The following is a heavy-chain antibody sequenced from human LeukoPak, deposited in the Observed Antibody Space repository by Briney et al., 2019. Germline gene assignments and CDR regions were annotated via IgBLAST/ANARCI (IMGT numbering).Heavy chain of an antibody. V-gene: IGHV3-30-3*01. Sequence: PGGSLRLSCAASGFTFSSYAMHWVRQAPGKGLEWVAVISYDGSNKYYADSVKGRFTISRDNSKNTLYLQMNSLRAEDTAVYYCARTKYSRVDYFDYWGQGTLVTVSS. CDR3: ARTKYSRVDYFDY. D-gene: IGHD6-19*01. J-gene: IGHJ4*02. CDR2: ISYDGSNK. CDR1: GFTFSSYA.